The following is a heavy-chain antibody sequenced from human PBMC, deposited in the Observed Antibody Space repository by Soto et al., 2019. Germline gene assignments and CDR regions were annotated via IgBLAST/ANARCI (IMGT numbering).Heavy chain of an antibody. J-gene: IGHJ6*02. Sequence: LRLSCAASGFTFSSYGMHWVRQSPGKWLEWVAVISYDGSNKYYADSVKGRFTISRDNSKNTLYLQMNSLRAEDTAVYYCAKSGGSGSYYNLVIDYYYYYGMDVWGQGTTVTVSS. CDR2: ISYDGSNK. CDR3: AKSGGSGSYYNLVIDYYYYYGMDV. V-gene: IGHV3-30*18. D-gene: IGHD3-10*01. CDR1: GFTFSSYG.